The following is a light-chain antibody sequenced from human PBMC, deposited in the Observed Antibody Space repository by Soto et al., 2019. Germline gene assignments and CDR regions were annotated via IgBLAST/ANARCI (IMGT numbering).Light chain of an antibody. CDR1: QSLNNW. CDR3: QQFNSYVWT. Sequence: DIQMTQSPSTLSASVGDRVTITCRASQSLNNWLACYQQKPGKAPKLLIYKASRLESGVPSRFSSSGSGTEFTLTISSLQTDDFATYYCQQFNSYVWTFGQGTKVEIK. V-gene: IGKV1-5*03. CDR2: KAS. J-gene: IGKJ1*01.